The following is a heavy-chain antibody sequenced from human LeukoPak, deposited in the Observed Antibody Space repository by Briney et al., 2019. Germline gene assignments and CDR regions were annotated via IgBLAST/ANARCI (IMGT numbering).Heavy chain of an antibody. Sequence: ASVKVSCKVSGYTLTELSMHWVRQAPGKGLEWMGGFDPEDGETIHAQKFQGRVTMTEDTSTDTAYMELSSLRSEDTAVYYCAPLGYSSGWFRSWFDPWGQGTLVTVSS. CDR2: FDPEDGET. J-gene: IGHJ5*02. CDR3: APLGYSSGWFRSWFDP. CDR1: GYTLTELS. D-gene: IGHD6-19*01. V-gene: IGHV1-24*01.